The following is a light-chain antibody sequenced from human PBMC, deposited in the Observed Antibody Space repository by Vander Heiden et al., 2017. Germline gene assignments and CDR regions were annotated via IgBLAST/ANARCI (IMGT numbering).Light chain of an antibody. J-gene: IGKJ2*01. V-gene: IGKV3-20*01. CDR3: QQYGSSPPT. Sequence: EIVLTQSTGTLYLSPGERATLSCRASQSVSRSYLAWYQQKPGQAPRLLIYGVSSRAAGIPDRFSGSGSGTDFTLTISRLEPEDFAVYFCQQYGSSPPTFGQGTKLEIK. CDR2: GVS. CDR1: QSVSRSY.